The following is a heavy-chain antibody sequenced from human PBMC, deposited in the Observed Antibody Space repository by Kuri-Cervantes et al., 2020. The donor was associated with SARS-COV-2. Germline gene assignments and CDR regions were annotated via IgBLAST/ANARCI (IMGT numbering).Heavy chain of an antibody. CDR2: SYTTERN. Sequence: SETLSLTWAVDGGSFSGYYWSCLRQPAGRGLEWIGRSYTTERNNYNPSLKSRVTISVDTSKNQFSLRLTSVTAADTAVYYCARDVVHTYGWRAFDYWGQGSLVTVSS. CDR3: ARDVVHTYGWRAFDY. CDR1: GGSFSGYY. V-gene: IGHV4-4*07. J-gene: IGHJ4*02. D-gene: IGHD5-18*01.